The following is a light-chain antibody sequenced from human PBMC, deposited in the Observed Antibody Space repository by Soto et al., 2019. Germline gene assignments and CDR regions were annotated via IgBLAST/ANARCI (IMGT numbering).Light chain of an antibody. CDR1: QSVSNN. J-gene: IGKJ1*01. Sequence: XXXGERVTLSCRASQSVSNNLAWYQQKPGQAPRLLIYAASXRATGIPARFSGSGSGTEFTLTISSLQSEDFAVYYCQHYNNWPPWTFGQGTKVEIK. CDR3: QHYNNWPPWT. CDR2: AAS. V-gene: IGKV3-15*01.